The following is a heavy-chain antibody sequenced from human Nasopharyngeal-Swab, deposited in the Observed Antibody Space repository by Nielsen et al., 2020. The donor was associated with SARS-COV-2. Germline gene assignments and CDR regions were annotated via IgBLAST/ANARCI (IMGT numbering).Heavy chain of an antibody. CDR3: ARAAYSSSWYMLWYFDL. CDR2: IYSGGST. CDR1: GFTVSSNY. J-gene: IGHJ2*01. Sequence: GGSLRLSCAASGFTVSSNYMSWVRQAPGKGLEWVSVIYSGGSTYYADSVKGRFTISRDNSKNTLYLLMNSLRAEDTAVYYCARAAYSSSWYMLWYFDLWGRGTLVTVSS. V-gene: IGHV3-53*01. D-gene: IGHD6-13*01.